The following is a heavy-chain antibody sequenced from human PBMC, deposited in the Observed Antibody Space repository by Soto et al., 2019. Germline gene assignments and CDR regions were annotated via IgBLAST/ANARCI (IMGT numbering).Heavy chain of an antibody. V-gene: IGHV2-5*02. CDR3: VNGPAYGVKYFDY. CDR1: GFSLSTSGVG. D-gene: IGHD4-17*01. J-gene: IGHJ4*02. Sequence: SCPTLVNPTQTLTLTCTFSGFSLSTSGVGVGWVRQPPGKALEWLALIYWDNDEHYSPSLKSRLTVTKDTSKNQVVLTMTNMDPANTATYYFVNGPAYGVKYFDYGGEGTLVTVPQ. CDR2: IYWDNDE.